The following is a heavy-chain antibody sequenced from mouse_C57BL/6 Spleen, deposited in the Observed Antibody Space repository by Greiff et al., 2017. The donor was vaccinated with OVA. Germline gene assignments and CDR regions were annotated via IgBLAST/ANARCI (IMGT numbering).Heavy chain of an antibody. J-gene: IGHJ2*01. CDR3: ARREDPKGLDY. Sequence: VKLMESGAELVKPGASVKLSCKASGYTFTEYTIHWVKQRPGQGLEWIGWFYPGSGSIKYNEKFKGKATLTAEKSSITAYMELSRLTSEDSAVYFCARREDPKGLDYWGQGTTLTVSS. CDR1: GYTFTEYT. V-gene: IGHV1-62-2*01. D-gene: IGHD3-3*01. CDR2: FYPGSGSI.